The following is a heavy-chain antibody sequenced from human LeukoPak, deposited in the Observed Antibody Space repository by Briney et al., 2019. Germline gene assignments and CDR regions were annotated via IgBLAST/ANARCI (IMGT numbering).Heavy chain of an antibody. Sequence: SETLSLTCTVSRGSISSYYWSWIRQPPGKGLEWIGYIYYSGSTNYNPSLKRRVTISVLTSKNQFSLKLSSVTAADTAVYYCARVTSGYENFDYWGQGTLVTVSS. J-gene: IGHJ4*02. CDR2: IYYSGST. V-gene: IGHV4-59*01. D-gene: IGHD5-12*01. CDR3: ARVTSGYENFDY. CDR1: RGSISSYY.